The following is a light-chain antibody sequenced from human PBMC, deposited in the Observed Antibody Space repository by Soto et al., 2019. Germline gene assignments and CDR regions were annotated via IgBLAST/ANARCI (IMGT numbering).Light chain of an antibody. J-gene: IGKJ1*01. V-gene: IGKV1-27*01. CDR2: AAS. Sequence: DIQMTQSPSSLSASVGDRVTITFRASQGISNYLAWYQQKPGKVPKLLIYAASTSQSGVPSRFSGSGSGTDFTLTISSLQPEDVATYYCQKYNSAPRTFGQGTKVDIK. CDR3: QKYNSAPRT. CDR1: QGISNY.